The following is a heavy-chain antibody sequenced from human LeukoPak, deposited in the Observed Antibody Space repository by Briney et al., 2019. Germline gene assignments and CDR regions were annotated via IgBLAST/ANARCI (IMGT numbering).Heavy chain of an antibody. V-gene: IGHV4-59*01. D-gene: IGHD3-10*01. CDR2: IYHSGNT. CDR1: GDSIKNYY. Sequence: PSETLSLTCTVSGDSIKNYYWSWIRQSPGKGLEWIGYIYHSGNTNYNPSLKSRLTMSIDTPKNQFSLILDSVTAADTAVYYCARGNYGSGSYYVVDFDYWGQGTLVTVSS. J-gene: IGHJ4*02. CDR3: ARGNYGSGSYYVVDFDY.